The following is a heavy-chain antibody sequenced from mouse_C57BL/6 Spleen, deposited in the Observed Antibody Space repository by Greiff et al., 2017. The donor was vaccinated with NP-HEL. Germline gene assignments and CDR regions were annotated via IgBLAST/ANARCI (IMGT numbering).Heavy chain of an antibody. CDR2: IDPSDSYT. CDR1: GYTFTSYW. V-gene: IGHV1-69*01. J-gene: IGHJ2*01. D-gene: IGHD2-1*01. Sequence: QVQLQQPGAELVMPGASVKLSCKASGYTFTSYWMHWVKQRPGQGLEWIGEIDPSDSYTNYNQKFKGKSTLTVDKSSSTAYMQLSSLTSEDSAVYFCARSGEIYYGIFDYWGQGTTLTVSS. CDR3: ARSGEIYYGIFDY.